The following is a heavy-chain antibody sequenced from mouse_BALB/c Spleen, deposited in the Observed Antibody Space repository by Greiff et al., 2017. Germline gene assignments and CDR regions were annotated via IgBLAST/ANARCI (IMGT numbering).Heavy chain of an antibody. J-gene: IGHJ3*01. CDR1: GYSMTSGYY. V-gene: IGHV3-6*02. CDR3: AIRGYDGAWFAY. D-gene: IGHD2-14*01. CDR2: ISYDGSN. Sequence: EVQLQESGPGLVKPSQSLSLTCSVTGYSMTSGYYWNWIRQFPGNKLEWMGYISYDGSNNYNPSLKNRISITRDTSKNQFFLKLNSVTTEDTATYYCAIRGYDGAWFAYWGQGTLVTVSA.